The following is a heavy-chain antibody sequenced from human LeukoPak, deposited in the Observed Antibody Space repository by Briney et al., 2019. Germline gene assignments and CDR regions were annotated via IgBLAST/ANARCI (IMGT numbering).Heavy chain of an antibody. V-gene: IGHV3-9*03. CDR1: GFTFDDYA. CDR3: AKDLATTVITGILDY. J-gene: IGHJ4*02. D-gene: IGHD4-11*01. Sequence: GGSLRLSCAASGFTFDDYAMHWVRQAPGKGLEWVSGISWNSGSIGYADSVKGRFTISRDNAKNSLYLQMNSLRAEDMALYYCAKDLATTVITGILDYWGQGTLVTVSS. CDR2: ISWNSGSI.